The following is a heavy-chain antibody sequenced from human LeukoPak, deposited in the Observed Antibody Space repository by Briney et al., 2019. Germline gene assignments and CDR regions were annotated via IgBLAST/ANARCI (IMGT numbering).Heavy chain of an antibody. CDR1: GFTFSSYG. CDR3: AGDLVGGWDDSSGYYYGYFDY. CDR2: ISYDGSNK. D-gene: IGHD3-22*01. J-gene: IGHJ4*02. V-gene: IGHV3-30*03. Sequence: PGGSLRLSCAASGFTFSSYGMHWVRQAPGKGLEWVAVISYDGSNKYYADSVKGRFTISRDNSKNTLYLQMNSLRAEDTAVYYCAGDLVGGWDDSSGYYYGYFDYWGQGTLVTVSS.